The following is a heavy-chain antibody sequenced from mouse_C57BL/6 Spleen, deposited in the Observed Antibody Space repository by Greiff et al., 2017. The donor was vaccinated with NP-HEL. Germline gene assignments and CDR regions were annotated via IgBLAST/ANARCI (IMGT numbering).Heavy chain of an antibody. V-gene: IGHV1-64*01. D-gene: IGHD2-3*01. CDR2: IHPNSGST. J-gene: IGHJ3*01. CDR3: APYDGYYSFAY. CDR1: GYTFTSYW. Sequence: QVQLKQPGAELVKPGASVKLSCKASGYTFTSYWMHWVKQRPGQGLEWIGMIHPNSGSTNYNEKFKSKATLTVDKSSSTACMQLSSLTSEDSAVYYCAPYDGYYSFAYWGQGTLVTVSA.